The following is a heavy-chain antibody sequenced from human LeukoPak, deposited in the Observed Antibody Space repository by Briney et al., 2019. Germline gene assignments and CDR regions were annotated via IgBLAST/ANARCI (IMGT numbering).Heavy chain of an antibody. CDR3: ARVPRSSGWTYFDY. CDR1: GFTVSSNY. Sequence: GGSLRLSCAASGFTVSSNYMSWVRQAPGEGLEWVSVIYSGGSTYYADSVKGRFTISRDNSKNTLYLQMNSLRAEDTAVYYCARVPRSSGWTYFDYWGQGTLATVSS. V-gene: IGHV3-66*01. D-gene: IGHD6-19*01. J-gene: IGHJ4*02. CDR2: IYSGGST.